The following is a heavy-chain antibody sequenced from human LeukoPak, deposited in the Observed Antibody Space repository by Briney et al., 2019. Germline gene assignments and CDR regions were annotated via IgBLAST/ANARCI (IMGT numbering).Heavy chain of an antibody. D-gene: IGHD6-19*01. V-gene: IGHV1-2*06. CDR2: INPNSGGT. CDR1: GYTFTGYY. Sequence: ASVKVSCKASGYTFTGYYMHWVRQAPGQGLEWMGRINPNSGGTNYAQQFQGRVTMTRDTSISTAYMELSRLRSDDTAVYYCARRGIAVAGTLPLIDYWGQGTLVTVSS. CDR3: ARRGIAVAGTLPLIDY. J-gene: IGHJ4*02.